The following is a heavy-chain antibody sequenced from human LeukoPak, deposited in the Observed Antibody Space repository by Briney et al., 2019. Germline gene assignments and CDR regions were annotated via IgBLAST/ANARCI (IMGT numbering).Heavy chain of an antibody. CDR2: ISYTSRAR. D-gene: IGHD2-2*01. J-gene: IGHJ4*02. CDR3: ARAYCSSTSCFG. Sequence: PGGSLRLSCAAPGFTFSSYNMNWVRQAPGKGLEWVSSISYTSRARYYADSVKGRFTISRDNVKNSLYLQMDSLRVEDTAVYYCARAYCSSTSCFGWGQGTLVTVSS. CDR1: GFTFSSYN. V-gene: IGHV3-48*01.